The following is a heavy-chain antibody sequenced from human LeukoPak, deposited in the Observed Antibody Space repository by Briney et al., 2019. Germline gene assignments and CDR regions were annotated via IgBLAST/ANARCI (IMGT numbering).Heavy chain of an antibody. CDR2: INPNSGGT. J-gene: IGHJ3*02. CDR3: ARAPTIQLWSGDAFDI. Sequence: ASVKVSCKASGYTFTGYYMHWVRQAPGQGLEWMGWINPNSGGTNYAQKFQGRVTMTRDTSISTAYMELSRLRSDDTAVYYCARAPTIQLWSGDAFDIWGQGTMVTVSS. V-gene: IGHV1-2*02. CDR1: GYTFTGYY. D-gene: IGHD5-18*01.